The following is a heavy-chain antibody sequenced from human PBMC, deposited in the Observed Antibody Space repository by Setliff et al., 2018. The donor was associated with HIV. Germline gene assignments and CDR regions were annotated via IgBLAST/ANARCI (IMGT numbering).Heavy chain of an antibody. J-gene: IGHJ5*01. CDR2: IDQDESEI. CDR1: GFMFSKYW. V-gene: IGHV3-7*01. CDR3: ARDNDYSSHYSWFDF. Sequence: GESLKISCAASGFMFSKYWMSWVRQAPGKGLEWVATIDQDESEIYYVDSVKGRFTVSRDNAKNSLYLQMNSLRAEDTAVYYCARDNDYSSHYSWFDFWGQGTLVTVSS. D-gene: IGHD2-2*01.